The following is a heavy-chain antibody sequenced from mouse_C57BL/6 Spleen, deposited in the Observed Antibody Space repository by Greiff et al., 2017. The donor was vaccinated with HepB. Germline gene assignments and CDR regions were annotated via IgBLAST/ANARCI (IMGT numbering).Heavy chain of an antibody. V-gene: IGHV1-52*01. J-gene: IGHJ3*01. CDR1: GYTFTSYW. Sequence: QVQLQQPGAELVRPGSSVKLSCKASGYTFTSYWMHWVKQRPIQGLEWIGNIDPSDSETNYNQKFKDKATLTVDKSSSTAYMQLSSLTSEDSAVYCCARSYDYEGFAYWGQGTLVTVSA. CDR2: IDPSDSET. CDR3: ARSYDYEGFAY. D-gene: IGHD2-4*01.